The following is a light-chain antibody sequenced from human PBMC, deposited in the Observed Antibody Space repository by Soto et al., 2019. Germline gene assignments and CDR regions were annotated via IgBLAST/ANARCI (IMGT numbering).Light chain of an antibody. J-gene: IGKJ1*01. CDR1: QTISTY. V-gene: IGKV1-39*01. Sequence: DIQMTQSPSPLSASVGDRVTITCRASQTISTYLNWYQQKPGQAPKLLIYGASSLQSGVPSMFSGRGSGTDFTLTISRLQPEDFGTYYCQQSFSTPRTFGQGTKVEIK. CDR3: QQSFSTPRT. CDR2: GAS.